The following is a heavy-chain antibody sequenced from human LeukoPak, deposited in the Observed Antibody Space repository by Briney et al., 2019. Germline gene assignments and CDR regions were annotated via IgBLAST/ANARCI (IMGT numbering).Heavy chain of an antibody. V-gene: IGHV5-51*01. Sequence: GESLKISCKTSGYSFTNYWIGWVRQVPGQGLEWMGIIYPGDSDTRYSPSFQGQVTISADKSITTASLQWSSLKASDSAIYYCARSPVPATIVARAFDVWGPGTMVTVSS. CDR1: GYSFTNYW. CDR2: IYPGDSDT. CDR3: ARSPVPATIVARAFDV. J-gene: IGHJ3*01. D-gene: IGHD2-2*02.